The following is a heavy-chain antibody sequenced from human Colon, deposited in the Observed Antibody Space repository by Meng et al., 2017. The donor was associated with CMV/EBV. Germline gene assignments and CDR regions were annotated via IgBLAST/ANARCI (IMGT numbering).Heavy chain of an antibody. CDR3: ARLTTGGDGYNHFDY. Sequence: GGSLRLSCAASGFTFRNYAMSWVRQAPGKGLEWVSAISGSGGTRDYADSVKGRFTMSRDNSENTLYPQMNSLRDEDTAVYYCARLTTGGDGYNHFDYWGQGTLVTVSS. D-gene: IGHD5-24*01. V-gene: IGHV3-23*01. CDR1: GFTFRNYA. J-gene: IGHJ4*02. CDR2: ISGSGGTR.